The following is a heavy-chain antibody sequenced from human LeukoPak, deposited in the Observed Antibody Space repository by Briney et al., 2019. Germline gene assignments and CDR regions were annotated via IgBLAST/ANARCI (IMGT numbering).Heavy chain of an antibody. Sequence: SETLSLTCTVSGGSISSSSYYWGWIRQPPGKGLEWLGSIYYSGSTYYNPSLKSRVTISVDTSKNQFSLKLSSVTAADTAVYYCASPIAAAGYWGQGGITMVRGVIYYYYMDVWGKGTTVTVSS. D-gene: IGHD3-10*01. J-gene: IGHJ6*03. CDR3: ASPIAAAGYWGQGGITMVRGVIYYYYMDV. CDR1: GGSISSSSYY. V-gene: IGHV4-39*01. CDR2: IYYSGST.